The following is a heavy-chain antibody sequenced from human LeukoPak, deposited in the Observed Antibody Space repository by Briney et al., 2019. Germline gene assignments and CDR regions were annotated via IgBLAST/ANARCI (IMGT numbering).Heavy chain of an antibody. CDR3: ATLTVVVASPVVG. Sequence: SETLSLTCTVSGDSISSSSYSWAWIRQPPGKGLEWIENTYSSGSSYYNPSLKSRVTMSVDTSKNQFSLKLSSVTAADTALYYCATLTVVVASPVVGWGQGTLVTVSS. CDR2: TYSSGSS. CDR1: GDSISSSSYS. D-gene: IGHD2-2*01. J-gene: IGHJ4*02. V-gene: IGHV4-39*01.